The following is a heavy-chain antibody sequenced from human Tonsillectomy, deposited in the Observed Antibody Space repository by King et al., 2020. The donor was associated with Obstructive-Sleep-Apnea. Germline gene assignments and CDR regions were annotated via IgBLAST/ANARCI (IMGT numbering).Heavy chain of an antibody. CDR2: IYYSGST. V-gene: IGHV4-39*07. D-gene: IGHD3/OR15-3a*01. CDR1: GGSISSSSYY. CDR3: ARDLGYDFYWYFDL. J-gene: IGHJ2*01. Sequence: QLQLQESGPGLVKHSETLSLTCTVSGGSISSSSYYWGWIRQPPGKGLEWIGSIYYSGSTYYNPSLKSRVTISVDTSKNQFSLKLSSVTAADTAVYYCARDLGYDFYWYFDLWGRGTLVTVSS.